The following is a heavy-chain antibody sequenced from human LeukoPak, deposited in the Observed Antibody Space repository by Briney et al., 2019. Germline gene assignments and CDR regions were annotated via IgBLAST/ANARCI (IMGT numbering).Heavy chain of an antibody. CDR1: GYTFTSYY. Sequence: ASVKVSCKASGYTFTSYYMHWVRQAPGQGLEWMGIINPSGGSTNYAQKFQGRVTITADKSTSTAYMELSSLRSEDTAVYYCARDSNYYDSSGYCFDYWGQGTLVTVSS. D-gene: IGHD3-22*01. CDR2: INPSGGST. V-gene: IGHV1-46*01. J-gene: IGHJ4*02. CDR3: ARDSNYYDSSGYCFDY.